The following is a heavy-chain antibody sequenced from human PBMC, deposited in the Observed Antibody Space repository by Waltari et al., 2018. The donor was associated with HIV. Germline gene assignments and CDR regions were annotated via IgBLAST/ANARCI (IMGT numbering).Heavy chain of an antibody. CDR3: AKEPDFSGSGSYLRN. D-gene: IGHD3-10*01. V-gene: IGHV1-2*02. Sequence: QVLLVQSGAAVKKPGASVKVSCQASGYTCTDLHLPWVRQAPGQGPEWMGWINCRTGATRDLDKFQGRVTMTRDTSLKTAYIEISGLTSDDTAVYYCAKEPDFSGSGSYLRNWGQGTLVTVSS. J-gene: IGHJ4*02. CDR2: INCRTGAT. CDR1: GYTCTDLH.